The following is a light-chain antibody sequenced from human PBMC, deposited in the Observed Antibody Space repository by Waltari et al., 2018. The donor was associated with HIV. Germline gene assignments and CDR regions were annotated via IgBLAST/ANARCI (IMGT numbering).Light chain of an antibody. CDR2: ETN. V-gene: IGLV1-51*02. CDR1: SSNIGTNF. J-gene: IGLJ3*02. CDR3: GTWDSSLSSVV. Sequence: QSVLTQPPSVSAAPGQKVAIPCSGSSSNIGTNFVSWYHQLSGTAPKPLIYETNKRPAGIPDRFSASKSGTSATLVITGLQTGDEADYYCGTWDSSLSSVVFGGGTKLAVL.